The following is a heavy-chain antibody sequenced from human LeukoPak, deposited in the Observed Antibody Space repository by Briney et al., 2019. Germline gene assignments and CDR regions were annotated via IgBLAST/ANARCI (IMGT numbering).Heavy chain of an antibody. CDR2: ISYDGSNK. Sequence: GGSLRLSCAASGFTFSTYGMRWVRQAPGRGLEWVAVISYDGSNKYYADSVKGRFTISRDNSKNTLYLQMNSLRAEDTAVYYCAKVFFSGSYYAASDYWGQGTLVTVSS. J-gene: IGHJ4*02. V-gene: IGHV3-30*18. D-gene: IGHD1-26*01. CDR1: GFTFSTYG. CDR3: AKVFFSGSYYAASDY.